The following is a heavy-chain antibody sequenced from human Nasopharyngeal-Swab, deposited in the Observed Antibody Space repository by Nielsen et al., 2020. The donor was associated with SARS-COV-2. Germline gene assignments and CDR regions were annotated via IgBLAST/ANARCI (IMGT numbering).Heavy chain of an antibody. Sequence: GESLKISCAASGFTLSSYAMSWVRQAPGKGLEWVSVISGSGGSTYYADSVKGRFTISRDNSKNTLYLQMNSLRAEDTAVYYCARKNYYDSSGYYLVHFYYYYYGMDVWGQGTTVTVSS. CDR1: GFTLSSYA. CDR3: ARKNYYDSSGYYLVHFYYYYYGMDV. D-gene: IGHD3-22*01. V-gene: IGHV3-23*01. J-gene: IGHJ6*02. CDR2: ISGSGGST.